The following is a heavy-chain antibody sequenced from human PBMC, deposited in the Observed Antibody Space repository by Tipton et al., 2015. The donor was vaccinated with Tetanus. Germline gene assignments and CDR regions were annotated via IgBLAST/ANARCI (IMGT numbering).Heavy chain of an antibody. CDR2: IKQDGTDY. D-gene: IGHD4-23*01. CDR1: GFKFGDFY. Sequence: SLRLSCAASGFKFGDFYMSWIRQAPGKGLEWVANIKQDGTDYRYVDSVKGRFTISRDNAKNSLYLQMNSLSADDTAVYYCGKQNGGRWVVDHWGQGTLVTVSS. CDR3: GKQNGGRWVVDH. V-gene: IGHV3-7*03. J-gene: IGHJ4*02.